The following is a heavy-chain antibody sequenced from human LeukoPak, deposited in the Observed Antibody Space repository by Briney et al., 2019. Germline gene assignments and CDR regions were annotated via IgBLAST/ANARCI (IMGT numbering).Heavy chain of an antibody. V-gene: IGHV3-23*01. CDR3: AKVEWRRAAAGYLD. D-gene: IGHD6-13*01. CDR1: GFTFSSYA. J-gene: IGHJ4*02. Sequence: GGSPRLSCAASGFTFSSYAMSWVRQAPGKGLEWVSAISGSGGSTYYADSVKGRFTISRDNSKNTLYLQMNSLRAEDTAVYYCAKVEWRRAAAGYLDWGQGTLVTVSS. CDR2: ISGSGGST.